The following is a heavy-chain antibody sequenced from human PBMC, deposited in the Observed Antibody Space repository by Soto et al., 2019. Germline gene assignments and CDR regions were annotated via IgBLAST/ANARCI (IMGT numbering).Heavy chain of an antibody. CDR2: ISAYNGNT. J-gene: IGHJ6*02. Sequence: GASVKVSCKASGYTFTSYGISWVRQAPGQGLEWMGWISAYNGNTNYAQKLQGRVTMTTDTSTSTAYMELRSLRSDDTAVYYCARDAPRRSAIFYYYGMDVWGQGTTVTVSS. CDR1: GYTFTSYG. CDR3: ARDAPRRSAIFYYYGMDV. D-gene: IGHD2-21*02. V-gene: IGHV1-18*01.